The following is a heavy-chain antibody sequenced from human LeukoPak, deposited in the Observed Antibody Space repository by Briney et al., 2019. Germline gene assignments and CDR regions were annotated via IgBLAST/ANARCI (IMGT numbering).Heavy chain of an antibody. J-gene: IGHJ4*02. CDR2: IRYDGRNK. D-gene: IGHD2-15*01. V-gene: IGHV3-30*02. Sequence: GGSLRLSCAASGFTFSTYGMHWVRQAPGKGLEWVAFIRYDGRNKYYADSVKGRFTISRDNAKNSLYLQMNSLRAEDTAVYYCARGDCSGGSCYLSLTTIDYWGQGTLVTVSS. CDR1: GFTFSTYG. CDR3: ARGDCSGGSCYLSLTTIDY.